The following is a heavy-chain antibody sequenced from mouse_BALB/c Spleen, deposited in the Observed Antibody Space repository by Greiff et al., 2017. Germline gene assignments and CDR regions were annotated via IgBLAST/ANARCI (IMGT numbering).Heavy chain of an antibody. J-gene: IGHJ2*01. CDR1: GFSLTSYG. CDR2: IWSGGST. Sequence: QVQLQQSGPGLVQPSQSLSITFTVSGFSLTSYGVHWVRQSPGKGLEWLGVIWSGGSTDYNAAFISRLSISKDNSKSQVFFKMNSLQANDTAIYYCARTGNYVIFDYWGQGTTLTVSS. D-gene: IGHD2-1*01. V-gene: IGHV2-2*02. CDR3: ARTGNYVIFDY.